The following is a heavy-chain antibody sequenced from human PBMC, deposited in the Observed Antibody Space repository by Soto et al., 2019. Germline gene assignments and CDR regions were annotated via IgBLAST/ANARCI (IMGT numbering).Heavy chain of an antibody. CDR2: MNPNSGNT. J-gene: IGHJ6*02. CDR1: GYTFTSYD. V-gene: IGHV1-8*01. Sequence: ASVKVSCKASGYTFTSYDINWVRQATGQGLEWMGWMNPNSGNTGYAQKFQGRFTISRDDSENTVYLQMNSLRAEDTAVYYCARDPPETTDFGMDVWGQGTTVTVSS. D-gene: IGHD1-7*01. CDR3: ARDPPETTDFGMDV.